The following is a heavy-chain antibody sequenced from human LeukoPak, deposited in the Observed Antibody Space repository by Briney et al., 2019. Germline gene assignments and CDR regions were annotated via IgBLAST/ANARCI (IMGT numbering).Heavy chain of an antibody. CDR1: GYTFTSYY. J-gene: IGHJ5*02. Sequence: ASVKVSCKASGYTFTSYYMHWVRQAPGQGLEWMGIINPSGGSTSYAQKFQGRVTMTRDTSISTAYMELSRLRSDDTAVYYCAREGQQNGRGAWFDPWGQGTLVTVSS. D-gene: IGHD2-8*01. CDR3: AREGQQNGRGAWFDP. V-gene: IGHV1-46*01. CDR2: INPSGGST.